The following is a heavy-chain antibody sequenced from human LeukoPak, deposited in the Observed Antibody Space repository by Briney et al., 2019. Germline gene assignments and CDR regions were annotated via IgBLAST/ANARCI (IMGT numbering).Heavy chain of an antibody. V-gene: IGHV3-21*01. CDR2: ITSGGDYI. Sequence: PGGSLRLSCAASGFTFNTLNMNGVRQAPGKGLEWVSSITSGGDYIYYADSVKGRFTTSRDNAKNSLSLQLNSLRVEDTAIYYCARGHYDVLAASYKWTPDYWGQGTLVTVSS. CDR1: GFTFNTLN. CDR3: ARGHYDVLAASYKWTPDY. D-gene: IGHD3-9*01. J-gene: IGHJ4*02.